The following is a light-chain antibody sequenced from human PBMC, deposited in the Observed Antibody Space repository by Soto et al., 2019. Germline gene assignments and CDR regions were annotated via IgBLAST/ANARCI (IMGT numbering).Light chain of an antibody. Sequence: EIVLTQSPATLSLSPGERATLSCRASQSISSSLAWYQQKPGHAPRLLIYDASSRATDFPDRFSGSGSGTDFTLTIGSLEPEDFAVYYCQQRSEWPRTFGQGTKVEIK. CDR3: QQRSEWPRT. CDR1: QSISSS. CDR2: DAS. V-gene: IGKV3-11*01. J-gene: IGKJ1*01.